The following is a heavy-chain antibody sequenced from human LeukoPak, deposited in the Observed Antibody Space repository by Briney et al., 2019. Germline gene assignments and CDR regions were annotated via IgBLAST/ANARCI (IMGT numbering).Heavy chain of an antibody. Sequence: GGSLRLSCAASGFTFDDYAMHWVRQAPGKGLEWVSLISGDGIRKYYGDSVKGRFTISRDNSENSLYLQMNSLRTEDTALYHCEKESVPLGWAAGYWGKGTLVSVSS. CDR2: ISGDGIRK. CDR1: GFTFDDYA. V-gene: IGHV3-43*02. J-gene: IGHJ4*02. CDR3: EKESVPLGWAAGY. D-gene: IGHD1-26*01.